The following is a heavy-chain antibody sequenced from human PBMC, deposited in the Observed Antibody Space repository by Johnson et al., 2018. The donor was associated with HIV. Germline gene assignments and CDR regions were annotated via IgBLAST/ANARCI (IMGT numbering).Heavy chain of an antibody. CDR2: INWNGGGT. CDR3: ARVKGAFDI. V-gene: IGHV3-20*04. Sequence: VQLVESGGGVVRPGGSLRLSCEASGFTLEDYAMSWVRQSPGKGLEWVSGINWNGGGTGYEDSVKGRFTISRDNSKNTLYLQMNSLRAEDTAVYYCARVKGAFDIWGQGTMVTVSS. CDR1: GFTLEDYA. J-gene: IGHJ3*02.